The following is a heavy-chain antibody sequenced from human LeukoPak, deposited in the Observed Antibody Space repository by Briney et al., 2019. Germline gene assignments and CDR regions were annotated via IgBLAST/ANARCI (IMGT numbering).Heavy chain of an antibody. Sequence: PGRSLRLSCAASGFTFSSYAMHWVRQAPGKGLEWVAVISYDGSNKYYADSVKGRFTISSDNSKNTLYLQMNSLRAEDTAVYYCARNLEWELQEDYYGMDVWGQGTTVTVSS. V-gene: IGHV3-30-3*01. D-gene: IGHD1-26*01. CDR1: GFTFSSYA. CDR3: ARNLEWELQEDYYGMDV. J-gene: IGHJ6*02. CDR2: ISYDGSNK.